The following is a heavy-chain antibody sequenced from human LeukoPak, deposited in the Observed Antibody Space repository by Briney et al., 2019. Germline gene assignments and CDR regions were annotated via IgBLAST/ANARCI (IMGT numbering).Heavy chain of an antibody. J-gene: IGHJ3*02. V-gene: IGHV4-39*01. CDR2: IYYSGST. D-gene: IGHD1-26*01. CDR3: ARQGAGGRAFDI. CDR1: GGSISSSSDY. Sequence: PSETLSLTCTVSGGSISSSSDYWGWIRQPPGKGLEWIGSIYYSGSTYYNPSLKSRVTISVDTSKNQFSLRLSSVTAADTAVYYCARQGAGGRAFDIWGQGTMVSFSS.